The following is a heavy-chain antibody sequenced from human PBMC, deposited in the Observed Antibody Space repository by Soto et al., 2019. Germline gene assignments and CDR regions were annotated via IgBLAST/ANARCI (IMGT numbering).Heavy chain of an antibody. Sequence: PGGSLRLSCAASGFTFSSYAMSWVRQAPGKGLEWVSAISGSGGSTYYADSVKGRFTIPRDNSKNTLYLQMNSLRAEDTAAYYCAKDIEPYYYDSSGYYLVDYWGQGTLVTVSS. CDR3: AKDIEPYYYDSSGYYLVDY. V-gene: IGHV3-23*01. J-gene: IGHJ4*02. D-gene: IGHD3-22*01. CDR2: ISGSGGST. CDR1: GFTFSSYA.